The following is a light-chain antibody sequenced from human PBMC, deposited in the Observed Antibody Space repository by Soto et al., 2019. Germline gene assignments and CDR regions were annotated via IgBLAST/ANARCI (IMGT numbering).Light chain of an antibody. J-gene: IGKJ1*01. V-gene: IGKV3-11*01. CDR2: DAS. Sequence: IVLTQSPVTLALSPGERAVLSCRASQSVSTSLAWYQHKPGQAPRLFIYDASKRAPGIPARFSGSGSGTDFTLTTSSLEPEDFGVYYCQVRDVWPAFGQGTKV. CDR3: QVRDVWPA. CDR1: QSVSTS.